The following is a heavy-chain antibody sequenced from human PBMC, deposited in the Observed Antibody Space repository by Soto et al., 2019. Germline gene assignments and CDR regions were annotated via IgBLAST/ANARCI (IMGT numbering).Heavy chain of an antibody. CDR3: AKGRIVGATKGVYGMDV. Sequence: GGSLRLSCAASGFTFSSYAMSWVRQAPGKGLEWVSAISGSGGSTYYADSVEGRFTISRDNSKNTLYLQMNSLRAEDTAVYYCAKGRIVGATKGVYGMDVWGQGTTVTVSS. D-gene: IGHD1-26*01. J-gene: IGHJ6*02. CDR2: ISGSGGST. CDR1: GFTFSSYA. V-gene: IGHV3-23*01.